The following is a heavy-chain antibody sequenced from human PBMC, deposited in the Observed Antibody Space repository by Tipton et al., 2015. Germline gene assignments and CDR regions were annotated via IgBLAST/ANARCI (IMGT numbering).Heavy chain of an antibody. CDR1: GGSINGSNNY. CDR3: ARDRYYHSRGMDYWYFDL. Sequence: TLSLTCIVSGGSINGSNNYWSWIRQPAGKGLEWIGRIYTGGRTNYNPSLKSRVTMSVDTSKSQFSLKLSSVTAADTAVYYCARDRYYHSRGMDYWYFDLWGRGTLVTVSS. CDR2: IYTGGRT. V-gene: IGHV4-61*02. J-gene: IGHJ2*01. D-gene: IGHD3-22*01.